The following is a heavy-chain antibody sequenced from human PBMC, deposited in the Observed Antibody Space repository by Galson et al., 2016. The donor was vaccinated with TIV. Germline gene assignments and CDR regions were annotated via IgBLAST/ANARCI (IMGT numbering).Heavy chain of an antibody. CDR1: GYDFTRYW. CDR2: IYPGDSDA. D-gene: IGHD6-6*01. V-gene: IGHV5-51*01. CDR3: ARASLASRPWFFDL. Sequence: QSGAEVKKPGESLKISCKGSGYDFTRYWFAWVRQMSGRGLEWMGIIYPGDSDARYSSSFQGQVTISVDKSINTAYMQWSSLKASDSAIYYCARASLASRPWFFDLWGRGTLVTVSS. J-gene: IGHJ2*01.